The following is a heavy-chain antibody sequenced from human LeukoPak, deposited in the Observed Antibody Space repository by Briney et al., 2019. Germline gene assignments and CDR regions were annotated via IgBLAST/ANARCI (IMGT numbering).Heavy chain of an antibody. Sequence: PSETLSPTCTVSGGSISSSSYYWGWLRQPPGKGLEWLGSIYYSGSTYYNPSLKSRVTISVDTSKNQFSLKLSSVTAADTAVYYCARTVTTFYSFDYWGQGTLVTVSS. D-gene: IGHD4-17*01. CDR3: ARTVTTFYSFDY. CDR1: GGSISSSSYY. CDR2: IYYSGST. V-gene: IGHV4-39*01. J-gene: IGHJ4*02.